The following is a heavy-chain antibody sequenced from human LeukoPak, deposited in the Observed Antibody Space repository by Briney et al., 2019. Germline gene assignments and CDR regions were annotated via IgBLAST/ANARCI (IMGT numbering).Heavy chain of an antibody. Sequence: KASETLSLTCTVPGGSISSYYWSWIRQPPGKGLEWIGYIYYSGSTNYNPSLKSRVTISVDTSKNQFSLKLSSVTAADTAVYYCASGGQLATYFDYWGQGTLVTVSS. CDR2: IYYSGST. V-gene: IGHV4-59*01. J-gene: IGHJ4*02. CDR3: ASGGQLATYFDY. D-gene: IGHD6-6*01. CDR1: GGSISSYY.